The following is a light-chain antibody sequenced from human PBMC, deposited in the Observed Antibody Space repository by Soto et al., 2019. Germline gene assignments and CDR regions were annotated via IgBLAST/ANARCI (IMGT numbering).Light chain of an antibody. CDR2: GAS. V-gene: IGKV3-20*01. CDR3: QHSGDFRWT. CDR1: ESVRTS. J-gene: IGKJ1*01. Sequence: EVVLTQSPATLSVSPGERATLSCRASESVRTSLAWYQQKPGRSPSLLIFGASSRATGIPDRFSGRGFGTDFTLTISRLEPEDFAVYYCQHSGDFRWTFGQGTKVEVK.